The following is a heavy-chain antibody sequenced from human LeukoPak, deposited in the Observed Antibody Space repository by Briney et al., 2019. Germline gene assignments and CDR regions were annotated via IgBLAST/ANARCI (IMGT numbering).Heavy chain of an antibody. J-gene: IGHJ4*02. CDR3: AREDGSSSYLFDY. V-gene: IGHV3-30-3*01. D-gene: IGHD6-6*01. CDR2: ISYDGSNK. Sequence: GGSLRLSCAASGLTFSSYAMHWVRQAPGKGLEWVAVISYDGSNKYYADSVKGRFTISRDNSKNTLYLQMNSLRAEDTAVYYCAREDGSSSYLFDYWGQGTLVTVSS. CDR1: GLTFSSYA.